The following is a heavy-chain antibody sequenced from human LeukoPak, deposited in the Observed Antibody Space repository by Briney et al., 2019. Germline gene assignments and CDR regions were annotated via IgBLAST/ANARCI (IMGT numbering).Heavy chain of an antibody. V-gene: IGHV3-30*18. CDR2: ISYDGSNK. Sequence: GGSLRLSCAASGFTFSSYGIHWVRQAPGKGLEWVAVISYDGSNKYYVDSVKGRFTISRDNSKNTLNLQMNSLRAEDTAVYYCAKMRTPTAHSGDAFDSWGQGTMVTVS. D-gene: IGHD4-17*01. CDR1: GFTFSSYG. J-gene: IGHJ3*02. CDR3: AKMRTPTAHSGDAFDS.